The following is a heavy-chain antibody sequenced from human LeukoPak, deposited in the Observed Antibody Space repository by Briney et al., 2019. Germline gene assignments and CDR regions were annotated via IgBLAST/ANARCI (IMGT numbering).Heavy chain of an antibody. Sequence: GGSLRLSCAASGFTFSSYAMSWVRQAPGKGLEWVSAISGSGGSTYYADSVKGGFTISRDNSKNTLYLQMNSLRAEDTAVYYCAKDSSMVRGVITDFDYWGQGTLVTVSS. CDR1: GFTFSSYA. V-gene: IGHV3-23*01. CDR3: AKDSSMVRGVITDFDY. CDR2: ISGSGGST. D-gene: IGHD3-10*01. J-gene: IGHJ4*02.